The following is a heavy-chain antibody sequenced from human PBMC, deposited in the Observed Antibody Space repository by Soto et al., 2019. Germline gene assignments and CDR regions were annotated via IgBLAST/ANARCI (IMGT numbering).Heavy chain of an antibody. D-gene: IGHD3-22*01. CDR3: ARSAAVIVGYAFEA. Sequence: EVQVMESGGDLVQPGGSLRLSCEAAGFTVSRNYMSWVRQAPGKGRECVSVVYTNGNTYFADSVKGRFTVSRDNSRNTLYTQMNSLRVEDTAVYFCARSAAVIVGYAFEAWGPGTMVTVSS. CDR2: VYTNGNT. V-gene: IGHV3-66*01. CDR1: GFTVSRNY. J-gene: IGHJ3*01.